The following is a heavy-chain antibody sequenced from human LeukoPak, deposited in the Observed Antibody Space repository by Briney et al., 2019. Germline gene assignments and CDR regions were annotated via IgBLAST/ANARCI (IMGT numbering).Heavy chain of an antibody. CDR2: ISAYNGNT. J-gene: IGHJ4*02. CDR3: ARGTLSLAAAGTDDY. Sequence: ASVKVSCKASGYTFTSYGISWVRQAPGQGLEWMGWISAYNGNTNYAQKLQGRVTMTTDTSTSTAYMELRSLRSDDTAVYYCARGTLSLAAAGTDDYWGQGTLVTVSS. D-gene: IGHD6-13*01. V-gene: IGHV1-18*01. CDR1: GYTFTSYG.